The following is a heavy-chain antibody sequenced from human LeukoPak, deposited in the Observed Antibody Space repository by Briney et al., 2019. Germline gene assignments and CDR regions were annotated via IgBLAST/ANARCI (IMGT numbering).Heavy chain of an antibody. CDR1: GFTFDDYA. CDR2: ISWNSGSI. CDR3: AKLRSDYFDY. Sequence: GGSLRLSCAASGFTFDDYAMHWVRQAPGKGLEWVSGISWNSGSIGYADSVKGRFTISRDNAKNSLYLQMNSLRAEVTALYYCAKLRSDYFDYWGQGTLVTVSS. J-gene: IGHJ4*02. V-gene: IGHV3-9*01.